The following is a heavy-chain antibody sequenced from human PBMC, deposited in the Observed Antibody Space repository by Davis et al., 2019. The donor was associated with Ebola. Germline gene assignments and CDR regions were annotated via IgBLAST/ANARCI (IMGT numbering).Heavy chain of an antibody. CDR2: IYPGDSDT. D-gene: IGHD3-10*01. V-gene: IGHV5-51*01. J-gene: IGHJ4*02. Sequence: PGGSLRLSCKGSGYSFTTYWIGWVRQMPGKGLEWMGLIYPGDSDTRYSPSFQGQVTISVDKSISTAYLQWSSLEASDTAMYYCAKGGGGSQSYIDSWGQGTQLTVSS. CDR3: AKGGGGSQSYIDS. CDR1: GYSFTTYW.